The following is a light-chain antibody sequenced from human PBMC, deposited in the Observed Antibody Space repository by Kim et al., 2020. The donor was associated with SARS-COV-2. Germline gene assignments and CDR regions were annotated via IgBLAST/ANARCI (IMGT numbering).Light chain of an antibody. CDR1: QSVGDF. CDR2: DAS. Sequence: SLSPGEGATHSCRARQSVGDFLAWYQQTPGQPPRLLIYDASRRATGIPTRFSGSGSGTDFTLTVTTLEPEDFALYYCQRTSWPITFGQGTRLEIK. V-gene: IGKV3-11*01. CDR3: QRTSWPIT. J-gene: IGKJ5*01.